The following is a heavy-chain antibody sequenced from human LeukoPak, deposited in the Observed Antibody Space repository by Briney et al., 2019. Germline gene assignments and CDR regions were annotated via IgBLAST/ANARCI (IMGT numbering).Heavy chain of an antibody. CDR1: GFTFSNYA. J-gene: IGHJ6*02. D-gene: IGHD3-10*01. V-gene: IGHV3-30-3*01. CDR3: ARGGWFDGMDV. Sequence: GGSLRLSCAASGFTFSNYAMHWVRQAPGKGLEWVAATSHNEYNKYYADSVNGRFTISRDNSKNTLYLEVNSLRADDTAVYYCARGGWFDGMDVWGQGTTVTVSS. CDR2: TSHNEYNK.